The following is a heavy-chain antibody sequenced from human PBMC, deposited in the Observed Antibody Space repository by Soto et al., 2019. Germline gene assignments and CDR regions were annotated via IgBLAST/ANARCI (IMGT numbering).Heavy chain of an antibody. CDR1: GFNLSGYA. V-gene: IGHV3-64*01. J-gene: IGHJ6*03. CDR3: ARRARPDFYYMAV. CDR2: ISSNGVGT. D-gene: IGHD6-6*01. Sequence: LRLSCAASGFNLSGYAMDWVRQAPGKGLEYVSGISSNGVGTYYANSVQGRFTISRDNSKNTVYLQMGSLRPEDMAVYYCARRARPDFYYMAVWGKGTTVTGSS.